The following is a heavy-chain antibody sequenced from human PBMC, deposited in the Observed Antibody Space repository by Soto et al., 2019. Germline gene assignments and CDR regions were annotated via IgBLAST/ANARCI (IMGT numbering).Heavy chain of an antibody. J-gene: IGHJ6*02. CDR3: ARGRIIFGVYLYYYYYGMDV. CDR1: GGTFSSYA. V-gene: IGHV1-69*13. CDR2: IIPIFGTA. D-gene: IGHD3-3*01. Sequence: ASVKVSCKASGGTFSSYAISWVRQAPGQGLEWMGGIIPIFGTANYAQKFQGRVTITADESTSTAYMELSSLRSEDTAVYYCARGRIIFGVYLYYYYYGMDVWGQGTTVTVSS.